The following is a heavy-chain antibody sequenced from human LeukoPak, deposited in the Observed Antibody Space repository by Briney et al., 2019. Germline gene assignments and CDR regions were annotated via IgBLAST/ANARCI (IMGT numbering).Heavy chain of an antibody. V-gene: IGHV4-39*07. CDR3: ARGHYYDSSDDC. CDR1: SGSISSDSYY. Sequence: PSETLSLTCTVSSGSISSDSYYWGWIRQPPGKGLEWIGNIYYRGSTYYNPSLKSRVTISVDTSKNQFSLRLTSVTAAGTAVYYCARGHYYDSSDDCWGQGTLVTVSS. CDR2: IYYRGST. D-gene: IGHD3-22*01. J-gene: IGHJ4*02.